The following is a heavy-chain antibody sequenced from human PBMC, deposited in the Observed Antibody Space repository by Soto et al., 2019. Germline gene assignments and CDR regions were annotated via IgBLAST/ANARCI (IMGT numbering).Heavy chain of an antibody. CDR1: GYTFTSYG. V-gene: IGHV1-18*01. J-gene: IGHJ6*02. Sequence: ASVKVSCKASGYTFTSYGISWVRQAPGQGLEWMGWISAYNGNTNYAQKLQGRVTMTKDTSTSTAYMELRSLRSDDTAVYYCGRGVSTYYYDSSGYFSPPDVWGQGTTVTVSS. CDR2: ISAYNGNT. D-gene: IGHD3-22*01. CDR3: GRGVSTYYYDSSGYFSPPDV.